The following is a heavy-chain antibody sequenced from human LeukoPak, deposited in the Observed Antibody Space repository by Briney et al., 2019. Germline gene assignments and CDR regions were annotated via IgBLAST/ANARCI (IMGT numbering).Heavy chain of an antibody. CDR1: GGTFSSYA. D-gene: IGHD6-19*01. CDR2: IIPIFGTA. J-gene: IGHJ4*02. Sequence: SSVKVSCKASGGTFSSYAISWVRQAPGQGLEWMGRIIPIFGTANYAQKFQGRVTITTDESTSTAYMELGSLRSEDTAVYYCARDDGGWSHRGGYFDYWGQGTLVTVSS. CDR3: ARDDGGWSHRGGYFDY. V-gene: IGHV1-69*05.